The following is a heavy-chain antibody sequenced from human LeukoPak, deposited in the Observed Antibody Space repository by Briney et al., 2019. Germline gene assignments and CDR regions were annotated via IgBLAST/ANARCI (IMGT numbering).Heavy chain of an antibody. D-gene: IGHD3-22*01. J-gene: IGHJ4*02. Sequence: ASVKVSCKASGYTFTGYYMHWVRQAPGQGLEWMGRINPNSGGTNYAQKFQGRVTMTRDTSISTAYMELSRLRSDDTAVYYCAKGYYYDSSGYFPRYYYFDYWGQGTLVTLSS. V-gene: IGHV1-2*06. CDR1: GYTFTGYY. CDR3: AKGYYYDSSGYFPRYYYFDY. CDR2: INPNSGGT.